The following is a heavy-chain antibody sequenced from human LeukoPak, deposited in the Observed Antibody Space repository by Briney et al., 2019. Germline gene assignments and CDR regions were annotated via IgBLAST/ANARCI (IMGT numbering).Heavy chain of an antibody. J-gene: IGHJ6*04. D-gene: IGHD3-10*01. V-gene: IGHV3-43D*04. CDR1: GFTFDDYA. Sequence: QPGGSLRLSCAASGFTFDDYAMHWVRQAPGKGLEWVSLISWDGGSTYYADSVKGRFTISRDNSKNSLYLQMNSLRAEDTALYYCAKDGGFVELSLQMDVWGKGTTVTVSS. CDR3: AKDGGFVELSLQMDV. CDR2: ISWDGGST.